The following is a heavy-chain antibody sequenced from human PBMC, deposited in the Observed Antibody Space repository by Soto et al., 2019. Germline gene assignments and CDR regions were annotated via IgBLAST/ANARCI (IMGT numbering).Heavy chain of an antibody. D-gene: IGHD6-13*01. CDR2: IVPLFRTT. CDR3: ARWGYSSTWSNLLDRSGLDV. J-gene: IGHJ6*02. CDR1: GGTFSSYA. V-gene: IGHV1-69*06. Sequence: QVQLVQSGAEAKKPGSSVKVSCKTSGGTFSSYAISWVRQAPGQGLEWMGGIVPLFRTTTYAQKFQGRVTITADTSTSTVYMELSGLRSGDTAVYYCARWGYSSTWSNLLDRSGLDVWGQGTTVTVSS.